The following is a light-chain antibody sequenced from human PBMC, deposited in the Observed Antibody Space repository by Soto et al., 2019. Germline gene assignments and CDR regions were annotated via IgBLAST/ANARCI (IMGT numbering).Light chain of an antibody. CDR2: GAS. CDR1: QSISSN. CDR3: QQYNNWPLT. J-gene: IGKJ3*01. V-gene: IGKV3-15*01. Sequence: MTQSTSSRSASVEDRVTITCRPSQSISSNLAWYQQKPGQAPRLLIYGASTRATGIPARFSGSGSGTEFTLTISSLQSEDFAVYYCQQYNNWPLTFGPGTKVDIK.